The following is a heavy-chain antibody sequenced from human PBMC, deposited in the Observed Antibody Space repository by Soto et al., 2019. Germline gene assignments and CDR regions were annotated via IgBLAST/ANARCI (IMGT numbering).Heavy chain of an antibody. Sequence: GGSLRLSCAASGFTFSSYAMSWVRQAPGKGLEWVSAISGSGGSTYYADSVKGRFTISRDNSKNTLYLQMNSLRAEDTAVYYWAKDVAVAGTRMAVAFDIWGQGTMVTVSS. CDR3: AKDVAVAGTRMAVAFDI. D-gene: IGHD6-19*01. J-gene: IGHJ3*02. V-gene: IGHV3-23*01. CDR1: GFTFSSYA. CDR2: ISGSGGST.